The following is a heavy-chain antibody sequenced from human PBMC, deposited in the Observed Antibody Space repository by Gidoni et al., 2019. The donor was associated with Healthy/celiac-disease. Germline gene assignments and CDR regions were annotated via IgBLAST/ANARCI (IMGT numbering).Heavy chain of an antibody. D-gene: IGHD3-10*01. J-gene: IGHJ4*02. CDR3: ARALPYYYGSGSYYFDY. CDR1: GGSISSGYYY. Sequence: QVQLQESGPGLVKPSQTLSLTCTVSGGSISSGYYYWSWIRQPPGKGLEWIGYIYYSGSTYYNPSLKSRVTISVDTFKNQFSLKLSSVTAADTAVYYCARALPYYYGSGSYYFDYWGQGTLVTVSS. V-gene: IGHV4-30-4*01. CDR2: IYYSGST.